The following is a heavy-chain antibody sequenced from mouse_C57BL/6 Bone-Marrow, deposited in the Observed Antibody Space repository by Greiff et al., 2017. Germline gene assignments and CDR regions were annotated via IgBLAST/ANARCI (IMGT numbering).Heavy chain of an antibody. D-gene: IGHD2-4*01. CDR1: GFNIKDDY. J-gene: IGHJ2*01. CDR2: IDPENGDT. CDR3: TTLYYEGY. Sequence: EVKLMESGAELVRPGASVKLSCTASGFNIKDDYMHWVKQRPEQGLEWIGWIDPENGDTEYASKFPGQATITADTSSNTAYLQLSSLTSEDTAVYYCTTLYYEGYWGQGTTLTVSS. V-gene: IGHV14-4*01.